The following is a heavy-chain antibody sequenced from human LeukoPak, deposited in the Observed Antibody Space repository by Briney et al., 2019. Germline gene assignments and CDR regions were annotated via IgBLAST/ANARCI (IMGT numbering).Heavy chain of an antibody. CDR3: ARGDRTVGFDY. V-gene: IGHV1-69*05. J-gene: IGHJ4*02. CDR1: GGTFSSYT. CDR2: IIPIFGTE. D-gene: IGHD4-11*01. Sequence: GSSVKVSCKASGGTFSSYTINWVRQAPGQGLEWMGRIIPIFGTENYAQKFQDRVTITTDESTSTAYMELRGLKSEDTAVYYCARGDRTVGFDYWGQGTLVTVSS.